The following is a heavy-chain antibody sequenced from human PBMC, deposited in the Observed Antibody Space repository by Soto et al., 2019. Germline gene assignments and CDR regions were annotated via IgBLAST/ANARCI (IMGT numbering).Heavy chain of an antibody. J-gene: IGHJ5*02. CDR2: IIPILGIA. CDR1: GGTFSSYT. Sequence: ASVKVSCKASGGTFSSYTISWVRQAPGQGLEWMGRIIPILGIANYAQKFQGRVTITADKSTSTAYMELSSLRSEDTAVYYCARDPHPPRITSKGFDPWGQGTLVTVSS. CDR3: ARDPHPPRITSKGFDP. D-gene: IGHD3-16*01. V-gene: IGHV1-69*04.